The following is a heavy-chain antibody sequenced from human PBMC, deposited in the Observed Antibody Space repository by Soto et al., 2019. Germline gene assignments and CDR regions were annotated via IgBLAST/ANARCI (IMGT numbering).Heavy chain of an antibody. CDR2: TYYRSKWYN. D-gene: IGHD3-10*01. Sequence: SQTLSLTCAISGDSVSSNSAARTWIRQSPSRGLEWLGRTYYRSKWYNDYAVSVKSRITINPDTSRNQFSLQLSSVTPEDTAVYYCARDMGAFDIWGQGTTVTVSS. CDR3: ARDMGAFDI. J-gene: IGHJ3*02. CDR1: GDSVSSNSAA. V-gene: IGHV6-1*01.